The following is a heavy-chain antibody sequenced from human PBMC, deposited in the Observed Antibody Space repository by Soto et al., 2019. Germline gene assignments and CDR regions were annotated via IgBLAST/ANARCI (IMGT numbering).Heavy chain of an antibody. CDR1: GGSINSYW. CDR2: VYSSGTT. J-gene: IGHJ4*02. D-gene: IGHD3-10*01. CDR3: ARDIGSYAYGEGY. V-gene: IGHV4-4*07. Sequence: SETLSLTGSVSGGSINSYWWSWIRQPAGKGLEWIGRVYSSGTTDYNPSLNSRATMSVETSKNQFSLKLSSVTAADTAVYYCARDIGSYAYGEGYWGQGIQVTVSS.